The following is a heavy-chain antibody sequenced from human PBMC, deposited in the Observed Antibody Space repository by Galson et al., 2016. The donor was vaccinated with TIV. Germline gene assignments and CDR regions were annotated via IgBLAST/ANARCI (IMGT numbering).Heavy chain of an antibody. Sequence: SVKVSCKASGGTFSSHGFTWVRQAPGQGLEWMGGIIPMLGIPKYAQKFQGRVTITADESTTTAYMELRSLRFDDTAVYFCARQLGAGGGTFFGLGVWGQGTTVTVSS. CDR3: ARQLGAGGGTFFGLGV. CDR1: GGTFSSHG. CDR2: IIPMLGIP. D-gene: IGHD1-1*01. V-gene: IGHV1-69*10. J-gene: IGHJ6*02.